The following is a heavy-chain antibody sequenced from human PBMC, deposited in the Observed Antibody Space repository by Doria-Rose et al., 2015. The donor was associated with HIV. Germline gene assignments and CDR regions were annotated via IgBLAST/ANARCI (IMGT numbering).Heavy chain of an antibody. CDR1: GVSLSSPGMG. D-gene: IGHD6-13*01. CDR2: IFSDGER. Sequence: QESGPVLVKPTETLTLTCTVSGVSLSSPGMGVSWIRQPPGKALEWLANIFSDGERSYKTSLKSRLTISRGTSKSQVVLTMTDMDPVDTATYYCARIKSSRWYHKYYFDFWGQGTLVIVSA. CDR3: ARIKSSRWYHKYYFDF. V-gene: IGHV2-26*01. J-gene: IGHJ4*02.